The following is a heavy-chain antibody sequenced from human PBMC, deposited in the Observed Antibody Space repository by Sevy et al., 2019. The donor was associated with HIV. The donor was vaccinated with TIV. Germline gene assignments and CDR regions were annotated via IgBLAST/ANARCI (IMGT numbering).Heavy chain of an antibody. D-gene: IGHD1-26*01. J-gene: IGHJ4*02. CDR1: GFTFSSYT. Sequence: GGSLRLSCAASGFTFSSYTMHWVRQAPGKGLEWVAFISYDGSRKYYADSVKGRFTISRDNSKNTLYLQMNNLRAEDAAVFCCGRDVALSGSYSWLAYWGQGTLVTVSS. CDR2: ISYDGSRK. CDR3: GRDVALSGSYSWLAY. V-gene: IGHV3-30*14.